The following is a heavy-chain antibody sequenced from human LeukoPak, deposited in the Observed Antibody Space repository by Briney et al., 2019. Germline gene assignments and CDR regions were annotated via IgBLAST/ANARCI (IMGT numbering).Heavy chain of an antibody. CDR1: GYTFTTYG. D-gene: IGHD2-2*01. CDR3: ARGVDSTSWEYYYYYMDV. Sequence: ASVKVSCKASGYTFTTYGISWVRQAPGQGLEWMGWISAYNGNTNYAQKVQGRVTMTTDTSTSTACMELRSLRSDDTAVYYCARGVDSTSWEYYYYYMDVWGKGTTVTISS. CDR2: ISAYNGNT. V-gene: IGHV1-18*01. J-gene: IGHJ6*03.